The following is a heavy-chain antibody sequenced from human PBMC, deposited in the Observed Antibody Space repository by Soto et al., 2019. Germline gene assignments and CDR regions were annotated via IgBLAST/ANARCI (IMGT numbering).Heavy chain of an antibody. Sequence: PSETLSLTCTVSGGSISSYYWSWIRQPPGKGLEWIGEIYHSGSTNYNPSLKSRVTMSVDKSKNQFSLKLSSVTAADTAVYYCARSLVGATLNAFDIWGQGTMVTVSS. V-gene: IGHV4-59*01. CDR1: GGSISSYY. CDR2: IYHSGST. CDR3: ARSLVGATLNAFDI. D-gene: IGHD1-26*01. J-gene: IGHJ3*02.